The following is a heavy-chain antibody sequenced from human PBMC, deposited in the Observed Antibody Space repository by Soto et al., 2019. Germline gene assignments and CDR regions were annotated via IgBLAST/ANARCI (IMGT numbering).Heavy chain of an antibody. V-gene: IGHV3-33*01. CDR3: ARDSYYDYVWGSYRYSYGMDV. D-gene: IGHD3-16*02. CDR1: GFTFSSYG. J-gene: IGHJ6*02. CDR2: IWYDGSNK. Sequence: GSLRLSCAASGFTFSSYGMHWVRQAPGKGLEWVAVIWYDGSNKYYADSVKGRFTISRDNSKNTLYLQMNSLRAEDTAVYYCARDSYYDYVWGSYRYSYGMDVWGQGTTVTVSS.